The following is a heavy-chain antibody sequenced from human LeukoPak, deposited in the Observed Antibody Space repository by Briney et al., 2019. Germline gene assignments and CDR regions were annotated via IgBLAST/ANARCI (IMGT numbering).Heavy chain of an antibody. CDR1: GYTFTGYY. D-gene: IGHD3-9*01. CDR3: ARVTYYDILTGYLFDY. J-gene: IGHJ4*02. V-gene: IGHV1-2*02. CDR2: INPNSGGT. Sequence: GASVKVSCKASGYTFTGYYMHWVRQAPGQGLDWMEWINPNSGGTNYAQKFQGRVTMTRDTSISTAYMKLSRLRTDDTAVYYCARVTYYDILTGYLFDYWGQGTLVTVSS.